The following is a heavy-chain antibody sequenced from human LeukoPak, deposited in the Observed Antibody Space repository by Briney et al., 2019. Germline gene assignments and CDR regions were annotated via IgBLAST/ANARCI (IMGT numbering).Heavy chain of an antibody. Sequence: GGSLRLSCAASGFTFSNAWMNWVPRAPGKGLEWVGRIKSRVNGGTVDYAAPVKGRFTISRDDSKNTVFLQMSSLKTEDTAVYYCSTGGYFFDYWGQGTLVTVSS. V-gene: IGHV3-15*01. J-gene: IGHJ4*02. CDR1: GFTFSNAW. D-gene: IGHD3-16*01. CDR2: IKSRVNGGTV. CDR3: STGGYFFDY.